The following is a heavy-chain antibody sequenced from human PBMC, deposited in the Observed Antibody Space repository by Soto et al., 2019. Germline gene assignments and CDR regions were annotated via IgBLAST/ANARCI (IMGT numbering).Heavy chain of an antibody. CDR2: ISYDGSNK. CDR3: AKDVGYCSGGSCYPDY. D-gene: IGHD2-15*01. J-gene: IGHJ4*02. Sequence: PGGSLRLSCAASGFTFSSYGMHWVRQAPGKGLEWVAVISYDGSNKYYADSVKGRFTISRDNSKNTLYLQMNSLRAEDTAVYYCAKDVGYCSGGSCYPDYWGQGTLVTVSS. CDR1: GFTFSSYG. V-gene: IGHV3-30*18.